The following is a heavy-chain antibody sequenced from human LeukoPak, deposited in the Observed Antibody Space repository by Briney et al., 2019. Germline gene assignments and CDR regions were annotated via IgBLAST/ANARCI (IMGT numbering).Heavy chain of an antibody. CDR2: IYYSGST. CDR1: GGSISSSSYY. CDR3: ARPASSRMYNVGGRAPFDY. Sequence: SETLSLTCTVSGGSISSSSYYWGWIRQPPGKGLEWIGSIYYSGSTYYNPSLKSRVTISVDTSKNQFSLKLSSVTAADTAVYYCARPASSRMYNVGGRAPFDYWGQGTLVTVSS. V-gene: IGHV4-39*07. J-gene: IGHJ4*02. D-gene: IGHD1-14*01.